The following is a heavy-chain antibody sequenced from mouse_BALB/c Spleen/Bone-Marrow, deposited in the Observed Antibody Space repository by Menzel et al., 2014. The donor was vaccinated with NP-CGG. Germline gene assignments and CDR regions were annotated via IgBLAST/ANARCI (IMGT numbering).Heavy chain of an antibody. CDR2: ILPGSGST. CDR1: GYTFSSYW. Sequence: QVQLKQSGAELMKHGASVRISCKATGYTFSSYWIEWVKQRPGHGLEWIGEILPGSGSTNYNEKFKGKATFTADTSSNTAYMQLSGLTSEDSAVYYCARYYRYDYWGQGTTLTVSS. V-gene: IGHV1-9*01. J-gene: IGHJ2*01. CDR3: ARYYRYDY. D-gene: IGHD2-14*01.